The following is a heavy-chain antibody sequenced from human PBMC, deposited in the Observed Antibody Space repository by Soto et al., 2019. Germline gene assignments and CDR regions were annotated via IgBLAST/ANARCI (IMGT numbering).Heavy chain of an antibody. CDR2: ISYDGSNK. Sequence: PGGSLRLSCAASGFTFSSYGMHWVRQAPGKGLERVAVISYDGSNKYYADSVKGRFTISRDNSKNTLYLQMNSLRAEDTAVYYCAKDVMIRATIKGDYFDYWGQGTLVTVSS. V-gene: IGHV3-30*18. D-gene: IGHD5-12*01. CDR1: GFTFSSYG. J-gene: IGHJ4*02. CDR3: AKDVMIRATIKGDYFDY.